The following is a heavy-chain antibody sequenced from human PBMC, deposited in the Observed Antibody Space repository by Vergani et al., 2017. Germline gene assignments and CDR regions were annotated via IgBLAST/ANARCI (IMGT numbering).Heavy chain of an antibody. V-gene: IGHV4-39*01. Sequence: QLQLQESGPGLVKPSETLSLTCTVSGGSITYGAFYWGWIRQSPGKGLEWIGSIYYSENKFYNPSLESRVTLSRETTKNQFSLKLKSVTAADTAVYYCARCFRDEGMIYGGTVENWFDPWGQGTLVTVSS. CDR3: ARCFRDEGMIYGGTVENWFDP. CDR1: GGSITYGAFY. J-gene: IGHJ5*02. CDR2: IYYSENK. D-gene: IGHD3-22*01.